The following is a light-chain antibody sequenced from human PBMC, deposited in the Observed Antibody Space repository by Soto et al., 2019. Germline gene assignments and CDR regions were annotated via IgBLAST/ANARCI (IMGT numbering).Light chain of an antibody. CDR1: SSDVGGYNF. CDR2: DVT. Sequence: QSALTQPRSVSGSPGQSVTISCTGTSSDVGGYNFVSWYQQHPDTAPKLMIYDVTKRRSGVPDRFSGSKSGNSASLTISGLQADDEADYYCCTYAGGSWVFGGGTKLTVL. J-gene: IGLJ3*02. V-gene: IGLV2-11*01. CDR3: CTYAGGSWV.